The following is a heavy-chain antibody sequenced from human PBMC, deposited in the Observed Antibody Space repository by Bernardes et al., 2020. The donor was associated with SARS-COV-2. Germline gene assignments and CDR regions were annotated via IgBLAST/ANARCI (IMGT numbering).Heavy chain of an antibody. CDR1: GFTFSSYA. Sequence: GGSLRLSCAASGFTFSSYAMSWVRQAPGKGLEWVSAISCSGGSTYYADSVKGRFTISRDNSKNTLYLQMNSLRAEDTAVYYCAKREYYDFWSGPIDYWGQGTLVTVSS. D-gene: IGHD3-3*01. V-gene: IGHV3-23*01. CDR3: AKREYYDFWSGPIDY. J-gene: IGHJ4*02. CDR2: ISCSGGST.